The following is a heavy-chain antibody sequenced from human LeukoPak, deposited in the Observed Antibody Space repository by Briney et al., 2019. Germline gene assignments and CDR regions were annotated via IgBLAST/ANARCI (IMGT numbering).Heavy chain of an antibody. D-gene: IGHD5-18*01. CDR3: ARDSEGIQLHLDY. CDR1: GFTFSSYG. Sequence: PGGSLRLSCAASGFTFSSYGMHWVRQAPGKGLEWVAVIWYDGSNKYCADSVKGRFTISRDNSKNTLYLQMNSLRAEDTAVYYCARDSEGIQLHLDYWGQGTLVTVSS. CDR2: IWYDGSNK. J-gene: IGHJ4*02. V-gene: IGHV3-33*01.